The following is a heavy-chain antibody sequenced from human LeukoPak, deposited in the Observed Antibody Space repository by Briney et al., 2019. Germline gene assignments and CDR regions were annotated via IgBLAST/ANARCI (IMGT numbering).Heavy chain of an antibody. CDR2: IYTSGST. J-gene: IGHJ6*03. CDR1: GGSISSSSYY. Sequence: SETLSLTCTVSGGSISSSSYYWSWIRQPAGKGLEWIGRIYTSGSTNYNPSLKSRVTISVDTSKNQFSLKLSSVTAADTAVYYCARASGGVANEFFAIDYYYYYMDVWGKGTTVTVSS. CDR3: ARASGGVANEFFAIDYYYYYMDV. D-gene: IGHD3-16*01. V-gene: IGHV4-61*02.